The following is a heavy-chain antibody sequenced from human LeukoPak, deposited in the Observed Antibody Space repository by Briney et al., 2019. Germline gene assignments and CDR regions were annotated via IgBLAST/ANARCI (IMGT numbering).Heavy chain of an antibody. CDR3: AKDLSVAGSSIDY. CDR1: GFTSCSYA. Sequence: GSLRLSCSASGFTSCSYAMGWVRQAPGKGVGGVSAISGSGGSTYYADSVKGRLTISRDNSKNTLYLQMNSLRAEDTAVYYCAKDLSVAGSSIDYWGQGTLVTVSS. V-gene: IGHV3-23*01. CDR2: ISGSGGST. J-gene: IGHJ4*02. D-gene: IGHD6-19*01.